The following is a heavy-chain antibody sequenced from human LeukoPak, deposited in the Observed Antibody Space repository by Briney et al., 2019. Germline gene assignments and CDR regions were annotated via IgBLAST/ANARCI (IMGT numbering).Heavy chain of an antibody. CDR1: GFTFDNYA. J-gene: IGHJ6*03. V-gene: IGHV3-9*01. CDR3: ARDPYSGRYGDYYYYYMDV. CDR2: ITWNSDNI. D-gene: IGHD1-26*01. Sequence: GGSLRLSCTASGFTFDNYAMHWVRQAPGKGLEWVSGITWNSDNIGYADSVKGRFTISRDNAKNSLYLQMNSLRAEDTAVYCCARDPYSGRYGDYYYYYMDVWGKGTTVTISS.